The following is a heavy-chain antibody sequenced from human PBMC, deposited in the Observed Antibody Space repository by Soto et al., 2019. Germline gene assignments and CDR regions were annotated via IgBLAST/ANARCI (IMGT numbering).Heavy chain of an antibody. J-gene: IGHJ4*02. CDR2: IWYDGSNK. CDR3: ARDLTVVVPAALQFDY. D-gene: IGHD2-2*01. V-gene: IGHV3-33*01. Sequence: QAQGKGLEWVAVIWYDGSNKYYADSVKGRFTISRDNSKNTLYLQMNSLRAEDTAVYYCARDLTVVVPAALQFDYWGQGTLVTVSS.